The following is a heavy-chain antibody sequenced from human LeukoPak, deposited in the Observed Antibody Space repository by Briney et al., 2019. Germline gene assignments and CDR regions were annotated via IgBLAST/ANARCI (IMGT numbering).Heavy chain of an antibody. CDR1: DGSISSFY. Sequence: SETLSLTCTVSDGSISSFYWSWIRQPPGKGLEWIGYIYYSGSTKYNPSLKSRVTISVDTSKNQFSLKLSSVTAADTAVYYCGRSGSYGAFDIWGQGTMVTVSS. CDR3: GRSGSYGAFDI. J-gene: IGHJ3*02. D-gene: IGHD3-10*01. CDR2: IYYSGST. V-gene: IGHV4-59*01.